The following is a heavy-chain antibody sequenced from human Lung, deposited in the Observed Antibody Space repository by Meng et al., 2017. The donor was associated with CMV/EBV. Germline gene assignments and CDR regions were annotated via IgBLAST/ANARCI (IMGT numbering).Heavy chain of an antibody. CDR3: AVAPGWELLGWFDP. Sequence: EXXKISXKGSGYSFTSYWIGWVRQMPGKGLEWMGIIYPGDSDTRYSPSFQGQVTISADKSISTAYLQWSSLKASDTAMYYCAVAPGWELLGWFDPWGQGXLVTSPQ. CDR1: GYSFTSYW. CDR2: IYPGDSDT. J-gene: IGHJ5*02. D-gene: IGHD1-26*01. V-gene: IGHV5-51*01.